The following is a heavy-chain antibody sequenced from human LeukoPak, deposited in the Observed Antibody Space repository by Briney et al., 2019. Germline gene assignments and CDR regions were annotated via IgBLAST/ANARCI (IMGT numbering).Heavy chain of an antibody. V-gene: IGHV4-39*01. CDR3: ARHSPMTMIVVGEGFDY. Sequence: SETLSLTCTVSGGSISSSSYYWGWIRQPPGKGLEWIGSIYYSGSTYYNPSLKSRVTISVDTSKNQFSLKLSSVTAADTAVYYCARHSPMTMIVVGEGFDYWGQGTLVTVSS. CDR1: GGSISSSSYY. J-gene: IGHJ4*02. D-gene: IGHD3-22*01. CDR2: IYYSGST.